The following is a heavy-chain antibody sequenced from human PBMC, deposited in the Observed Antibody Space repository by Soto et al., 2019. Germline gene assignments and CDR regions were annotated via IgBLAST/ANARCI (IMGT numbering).Heavy chain of an antibody. CDR3: ANPSGYYFGLGSHDEASDM. J-gene: IGHJ3*02. CDR1: GFMFSGFG. V-gene: IGHV3-30*18. D-gene: IGHD3-10*01. Sequence: QVQLVESGGGVVQPGRSLRLSCAASGFMFSGFGTHWVRQAPGKGLQWVAGISKDGSKKYYADSVKGRFTISRDNSKKTLYLQMNSLRAEDTAVYYCANPSGYYFGLGSHDEASDMWGQGTGVTVFS. CDR2: ISKDGSKK.